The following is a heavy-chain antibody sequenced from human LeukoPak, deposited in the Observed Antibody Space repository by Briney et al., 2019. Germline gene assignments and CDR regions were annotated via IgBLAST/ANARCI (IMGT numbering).Heavy chain of an antibody. J-gene: IGHJ4*02. CDR2: ISWNSGSI. CDR3: AKDISHHYDSSGYYDY. D-gene: IGHD3-22*01. V-gene: IGHV3-9*01. CDR1: GFTFDDYA. Sequence: GGSLRLSCAASGFTFDDYAMHWVRQAPGKGLEWVSGISWNSGSIGYAVSVKGRFTISRDNAKNSLYLQMNSLRAEDTALYYCAKDISHHYDSSGYYDYWGQGTLVTVSS.